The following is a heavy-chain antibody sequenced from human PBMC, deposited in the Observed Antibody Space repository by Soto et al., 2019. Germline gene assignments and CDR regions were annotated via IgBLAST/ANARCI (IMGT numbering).Heavy chain of an antibody. V-gene: IGHV3-48*01. D-gene: IGHD6-19*01. CDR1: GFTFSSYS. CDR3: ARSSSGWAYYFDY. J-gene: IGHJ4*02. Sequence: GGSLRFSYAASGFTFSSYSVNWVRQAPGKGLEWVSYISSSSGTTYHADSVKGRFTISRDNAKNSLYLQMNSLRAEDTAVYYCARSSSGWAYYFDYWGQGTLVTVSS. CDR2: ISSSSGTT.